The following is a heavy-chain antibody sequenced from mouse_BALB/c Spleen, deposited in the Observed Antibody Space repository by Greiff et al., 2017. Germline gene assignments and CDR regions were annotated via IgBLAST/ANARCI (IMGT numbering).Heavy chain of an antibody. CDR1: GFTFGSFG. J-gene: IGHJ2*01. V-gene: IGHV5-17*02. CDR2: ISSGSTTI. Sequence: EVQVVESGGGLVQPGGSRKLSCTASGFTFGSFGMHWVRQAPEKGLEWVAYISSGSTTIYYADTVKGRFTISRDNPKNTLFLQMTSLRSEDTAMYYCARDYFDYWGQGTTLTVSS. CDR3: ARDYFDY.